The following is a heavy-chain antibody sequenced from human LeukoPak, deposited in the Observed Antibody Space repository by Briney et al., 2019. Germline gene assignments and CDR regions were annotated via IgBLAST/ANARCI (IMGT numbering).Heavy chain of an antibody. J-gene: IGHJ4*02. CDR1: GGSISSYY. CDR3: ARVGGIAAAGWYFDY. D-gene: IGHD6-13*01. CDR2: IYYSGST. Sequence: SETLSLTCTVSGGSISSYYWSWIRQPPGKGLEWIGYIYYSGSTNYNPSLKSRVTISVDTSKNQFSLKLSSVTAADTAVYYCARVGGIAAAGWYFDYWGQGTLVTVS. V-gene: IGHV4-59*01.